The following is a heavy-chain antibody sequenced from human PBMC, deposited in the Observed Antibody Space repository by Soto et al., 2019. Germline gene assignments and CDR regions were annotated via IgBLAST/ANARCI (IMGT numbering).Heavy chain of an antibody. CDR3: AHPRGYGVFDAVDI. V-gene: IGHV3-23*01. J-gene: IGHJ3*02. Sequence: PVGSLRLSCTASGFIFSTYAMNWVRQAPGEGLEWVSAISSSGGTTFYAESVRGRFTISRDNSVNTLFLQMSGLRTEDTAVYYCAHPRGYGVFDAVDIWGQGTMVTVSS. CDR2: ISSSGGTT. CDR1: GFIFSTYA. D-gene: IGHD4-17*01.